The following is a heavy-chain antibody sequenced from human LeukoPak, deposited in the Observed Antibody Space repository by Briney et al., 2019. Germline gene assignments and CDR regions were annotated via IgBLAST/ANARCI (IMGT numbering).Heavy chain of an antibody. CDR3: ARVEISGWYRFDY. Sequence: PSETLSLTCTVSGGSISSYYWSWIRQPPGKGLEWIGYIYYSGSTNYNPSLKSRVTISVDTSKNQFSLKLSSVTAADTAVYYCARVEISGWYRFDYWGQGTLVTVSS. CDR2: IYYSGST. J-gene: IGHJ4*02. V-gene: IGHV4-59*01. CDR1: GGSISSYY. D-gene: IGHD6-19*01.